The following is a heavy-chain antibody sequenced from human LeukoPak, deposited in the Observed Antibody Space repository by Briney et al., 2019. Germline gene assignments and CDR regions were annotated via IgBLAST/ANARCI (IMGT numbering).Heavy chain of an antibody. V-gene: IGHV4-38-2*01. CDR1: GYSLGKNYY. J-gene: IGHJ4*02. D-gene: IGHD3-16*01. Sequence: SETLSLTCAVSGYSLGKNYYWGWIRQSPGKGLEWIGRIYGRASTSYNPSLMNRVTMSVDTSKNHFSLQLTSVTAADTAVYYCARYDSRGSASTRFDYWGPGVLVTVSS. CDR3: ARYDSRGSASTRFDY. CDR2: IYGRAST.